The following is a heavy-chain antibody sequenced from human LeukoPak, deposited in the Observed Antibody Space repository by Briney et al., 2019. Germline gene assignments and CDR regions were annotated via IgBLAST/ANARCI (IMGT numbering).Heavy chain of an antibody. CDR2: IYYSGST. V-gene: IGHV4-39*01. CDR3: ASFYSPTYSSDWYGNAFDI. Sequence: SETLSLTCTVSGGSISSSSYYWGWIRQPPGKGLEWIGSIYYSGSTYYNQSLKSRVTISVDTSKNQFSLKLSSVTAADTAVYYCASFYSPTYSSDWYGNAFDIWGQGTMVTVSS. CDR1: GGSISSSSYY. J-gene: IGHJ3*02. D-gene: IGHD6-19*01.